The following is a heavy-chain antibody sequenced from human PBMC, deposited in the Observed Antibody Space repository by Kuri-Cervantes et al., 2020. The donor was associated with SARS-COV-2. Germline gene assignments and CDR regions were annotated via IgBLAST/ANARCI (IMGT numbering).Heavy chain of an antibody. Sequence: GGSLRLSCAASGFIFSTYSMNWVRQAPGKGLEWVSYISSSSSTIHYADSVKGRFTISRDNAKNSLYLQMNSLRDEDTAVYYCARDRPHIVVVIANDYYYGMDVWGQGTTVTVSS. V-gene: IGHV3-48*02. CDR3: ARDRPHIVVVIANDYYYGMDV. J-gene: IGHJ6*02. CDR2: ISSSSSTI. CDR1: GFIFSTYS. D-gene: IGHD2-21*01.